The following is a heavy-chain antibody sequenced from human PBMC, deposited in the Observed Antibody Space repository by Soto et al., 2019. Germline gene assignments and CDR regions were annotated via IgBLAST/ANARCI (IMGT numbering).Heavy chain of an antibody. V-gene: IGHV1-46*01. CDR2: ISPRDGTA. Sequence: QVQLVQSGAEVKKSGASVKVSCKASGYTFISYAMYWVRQAPGQGLEWMGIISPRDGTASYAQIFQRRVTLTRVTSTSTVYMELSSLRSEDTAVYYCARGGGTLDYWGQGTLVTVSS. CDR1: GYTFISYA. J-gene: IGHJ4*02. CDR3: ARGGGTLDY.